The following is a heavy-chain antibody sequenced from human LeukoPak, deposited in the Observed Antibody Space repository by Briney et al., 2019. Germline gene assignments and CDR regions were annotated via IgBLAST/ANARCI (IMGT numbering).Heavy chain of an antibody. J-gene: IGHJ4*02. Sequence: ASVKVSCKASGYTFTSYGIAWVRQAPGQGLEWMGWISGSDDTTNYAQKLQGRVTMTTDTSTSTGYMELRSLRSDDTAVYYCARWSLIHTNYFDYWGQGTLVTVSS. CDR1: GYTFTSYG. D-gene: IGHD5-12*01. CDR3: ARWSLIHTNYFDY. CDR2: ISGSDDTT. V-gene: IGHV1-18*01.